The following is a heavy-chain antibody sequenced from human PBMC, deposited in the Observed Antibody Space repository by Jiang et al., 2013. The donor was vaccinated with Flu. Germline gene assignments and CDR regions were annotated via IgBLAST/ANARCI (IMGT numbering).Heavy chain of an antibody. J-gene: IGHJ5*02. D-gene: IGHD6-19*01. CDR3: ARDSAAGTSYNWFDP. CDR2: INAGNGNT. Sequence: GAEVKKPGASVKVSCKASGYTFTSYAMHWVRQAPGQRLEWMGWINAGNGNTKYSQKFQGRVTITRDTSASTAYMELSSLRSEDTAVYYCARDSAAGTSYNWFDPWGQGTLVTVSS. V-gene: IGHV1-3*01. CDR1: GYTFTSYA.